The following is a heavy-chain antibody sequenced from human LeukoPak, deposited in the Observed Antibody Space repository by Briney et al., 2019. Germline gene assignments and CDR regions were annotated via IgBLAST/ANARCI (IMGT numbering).Heavy chain of an antibody. D-gene: IGHD7-27*01. J-gene: IGHJ3*01. CDR2: IESDGAST. Sequence: PGGSLRLSCAASGFTFSTYWLHWVRQAPGKGLVWVSRIESDGASTTYADSVKGRFTISRDNAQDSLYLQMDSLRDEDTAVYYCAREDDDWGPNTLDVWGQGTVVTVSS. CDR1: GFTFSTYW. V-gene: IGHV3-74*01. CDR3: AREDDDWGPNTLDV.